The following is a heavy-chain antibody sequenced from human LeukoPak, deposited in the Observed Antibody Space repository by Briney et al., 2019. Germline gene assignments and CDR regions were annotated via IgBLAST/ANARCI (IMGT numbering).Heavy chain of an antibody. V-gene: IGHV3-30*18. CDR3: AKGLWFGEVDAFDI. Sequence: PGGSRRLSCAGSGFTFSSYYMHWVRQAPGKGLEWVAVISYDGSNKYYADSVKGRFTISRDNSKNTLYLQMNSLRAEDTAVYYCAKGLWFGEVDAFDIWGQGTMVTVSS. J-gene: IGHJ3*02. CDR1: GFTFSSYY. D-gene: IGHD3-10*01. CDR2: ISYDGSNK.